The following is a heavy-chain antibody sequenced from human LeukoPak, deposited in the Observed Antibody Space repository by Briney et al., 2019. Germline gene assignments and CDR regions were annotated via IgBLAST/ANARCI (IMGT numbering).Heavy chain of an antibody. CDR1: GLXFASSV. Sequence: GGSLTLSCRASGLXFASSVWSWVRQAAGKGLQWVSVISGGGGSKYYAAFVKGRFTISRDNYKNTLYLQMNKLRAEDTGVYYCARKHYYDSSGFFPPMDYWGEGSLVTASS. J-gene: IGHJ4*02. D-gene: IGHD3-22*01. CDR2: ISGGGGSK. V-gene: IGHV3-23*01. CDR3: ARKHYYDSSGFFPPMDY.